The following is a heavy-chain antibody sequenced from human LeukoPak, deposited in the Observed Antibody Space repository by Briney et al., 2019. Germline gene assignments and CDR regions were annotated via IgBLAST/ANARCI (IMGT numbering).Heavy chain of an antibody. D-gene: IGHD3-22*01. Sequence: GGSLRLSCAASGFTFNNYHMHWVRQAPGKGLEWVAVIWYDGSDKYYADSVKGRFTVSRDNSKNTLYLQMNSLRAEDTAVYYCARRGYYDSSGYYSGYYWGQGTLVTVSS. CDR2: IWYDGSDK. CDR3: ARRGYYDSSGYYSGYY. V-gene: IGHV3-33*01. CDR1: GFTFNNYH. J-gene: IGHJ4*02.